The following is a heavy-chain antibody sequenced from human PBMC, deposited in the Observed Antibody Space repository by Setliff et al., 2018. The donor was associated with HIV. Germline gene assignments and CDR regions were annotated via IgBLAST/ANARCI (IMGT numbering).Heavy chain of an antibody. CDR3: ARDTVAVAGNYVGHYGMDV. Sequence: GASVKVSCKVSGYTLTELSMHWVRQAPGKGLEWMGGFDQEDGEIIYAQKFQGRVTMTRDTSISTAYMELSRLRSDDTAVYYCARDTVAVAGNYVGHYGMDVWGQGTTVTVSS. D-gene: IGHD6-19*01. V-gene: IGHV1-24*01. J-gene: IGHJ6*02. CDR1: GYTLTELS. CDR2: FDQEDGEI.